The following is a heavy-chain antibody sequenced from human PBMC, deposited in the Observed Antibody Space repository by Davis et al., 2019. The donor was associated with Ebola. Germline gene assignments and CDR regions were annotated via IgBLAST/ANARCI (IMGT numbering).Heavy chain of an antibody. V-gene: IGHV3-21*01. Sequence: GESLKTSCAASRFTFSSYSLNWVRQAPGKGLEWFSSISSSSSYIYYADSVKGRFTISRDNAKNSLYLQMNSLRAEDTAVYYCARDMNYYGSGSYYYYFDYWGQGTLVTVSS. CDR1: RFTFSSYS. D-gene: IGHD3-10*01. CDR3: ARDMNYYGSGSYYYYFDY. CDR2: ISSSSSYI. J-gene: IGHJ4*02.